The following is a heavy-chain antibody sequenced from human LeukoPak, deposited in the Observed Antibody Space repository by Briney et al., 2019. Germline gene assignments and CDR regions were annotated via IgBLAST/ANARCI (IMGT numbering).Heavy chain of an antibody. D-gene: IGHD5-12*01. V-gene: IGHV3-7*01. CDR2: IKQDGSEK. CDR3: ASGRGYDNFDY. CDR1: GFTFSSYW. J-gene: IGHJ4*02. Sequence: GGSLRLSCAASGFTFSSYWMSWVRQAPGKGLEWVANIKQDGSEKYYVDSVKGRFTISRDNAKNSLYLQMNSLRAEDTAVYYCASGRGYDNFDYWGQGTLVTVSS.